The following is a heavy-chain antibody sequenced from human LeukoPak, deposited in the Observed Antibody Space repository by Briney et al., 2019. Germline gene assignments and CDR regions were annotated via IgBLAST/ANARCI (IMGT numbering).Heavy chain of an antibody. CDR2: FDPEDGET. Sequence: VASVKVSCKVSGYTLTELSMHWVRQAPGKGLEWMGGFDPEDGETIYAQKFQGRVTMTEDTSTDTAYMELSSLRSGDTAVYYCATGRIVGATNFDYWGQGTLVTVSS. V-gene: IGHV1-24*01. CDR3: ATGRIVGATNFDY. CDR1: GYTLTELS. J-gene: IGHJ4*02. D-gene: IGHD1-26*01.